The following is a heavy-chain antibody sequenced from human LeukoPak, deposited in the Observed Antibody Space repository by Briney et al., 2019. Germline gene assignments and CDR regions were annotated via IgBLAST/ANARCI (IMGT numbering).Heavy chain of an antibody. Sequence: ASVKVSCKASGYTFTGYYMHWVRQAPGQGLEWMGWINPNSGGTNYAQKFQGRVTMTRDTSISTAYMELSSLRSEDTAVYYCARAVSSSWSGVFDYWGQGTLVTVSS. CDR1: GYTFTGYY. V-gene: IGHV1-2*02. CDR3: ARAVSSSWSGVFDY. CDR2: INPNSGGT. D-gene: IGHD6-13*01. J-gene: IGHJ4*02.